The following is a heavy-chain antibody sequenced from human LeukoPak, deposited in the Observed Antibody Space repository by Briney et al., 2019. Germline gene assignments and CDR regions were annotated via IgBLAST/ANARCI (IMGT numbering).Heavy chain of an antibody. CDR2: IGGGGTNT. D-gene: IGHD4-17*01. Sequence: GGSLRLSCAASGFTFTDFAMNWVRQAPGKGLEWVSGIGGGGTNTDYADSVKGRFTISRDNPKNTLSLQMNSLRAEDTAVYYCAKKITYDYGDPHFDYWGQGTLVTVSS. J-gene: IGHJ4*02. CDR3: AKKITYDYGDPHFDY. CDR1: GFTFTDFA. V-gene: IGHV3-23*01.